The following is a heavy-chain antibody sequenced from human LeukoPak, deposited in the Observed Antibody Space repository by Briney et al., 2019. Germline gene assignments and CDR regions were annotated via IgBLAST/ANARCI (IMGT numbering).Heavy chain of an antibody. D-gene: IGHD6-13*01. Sequence: PSETLSLTCTVSGGSISSYYWSSIRQPAGKGLEWIGRIYTSGSTNYNPSLKSRVTMSVDTSKNQFSLKLSSVTAADTAVYYCARESPVAAAGIDYWGQGTLVTVSS. J-gene: IGHJ4*02. CDR1: GGSISSYY. CDR2: IYTSGST. V-gene: IGHV4-4*07. CDR3: ARESPVAAAGIDY.